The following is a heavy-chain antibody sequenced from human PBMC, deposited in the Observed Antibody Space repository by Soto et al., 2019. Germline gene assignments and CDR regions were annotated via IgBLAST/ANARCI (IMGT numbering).Heavy chain of an antibody. Sequence: QVQLQESGPGLVKPSQTLSLTCTVSGGSISSGDYYWSWIRQPPGKGLEWIGYIYYSGSTYYNPSLKSRVTISVDTSKNQFSLKLSSVTAADTAVYYCARAGVCNSGGSDAFDIWGQGTMVTVSS. D-gene: IGHD4-4*01. CDR3: ARAGVCNSGGSDAFDI. CDR1: GGSISSGDYY. J-gene: IGHJ3*02. V-gene: IGHV4-30-4*01. CDR2: IYYSGST.